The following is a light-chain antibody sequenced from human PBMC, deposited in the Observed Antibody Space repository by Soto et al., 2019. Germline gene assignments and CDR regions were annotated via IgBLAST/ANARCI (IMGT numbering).Light chain of an antibody. J-gene: IGLJ1*01. CDR1: SSDVGGYNY. CDR3: SSYTSSSPYV. V-gene: IGLV2-14*01. Sequence: QSALTQPASVSGSPGQSITISRTGTSSDVGGYNYVSWYQQYPGKAPKLMIYDVSNRPSGVSNRFSGSKSGNTASLTISGLQAEDEADYYCSSYTSSSPYVFGTGTKLTVL. CDR2: DVS.